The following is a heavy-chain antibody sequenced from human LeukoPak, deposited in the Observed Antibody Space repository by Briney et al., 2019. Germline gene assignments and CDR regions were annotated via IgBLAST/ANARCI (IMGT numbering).Heavy chain of an antibody. D-gene: IGHD2-15*01. V-gene: IGHV3-48*03. CDR3: ARGRGIVVVVAALQAFWFDP. J-gene: IGHJ5*02. CDR1: GFTFSSYE. Sequence: GGSLRLSCAASGFTFSSYEMNWVRQAPGKGREWGSYISSSGSTIYYADSVKGRFTISRDNAKNSLYLQMNSLRAEDTAVYYCARGRGIVVVVAALQAFWFDPWGQGTLVTVSS. CDR2: ISSSGSTI.